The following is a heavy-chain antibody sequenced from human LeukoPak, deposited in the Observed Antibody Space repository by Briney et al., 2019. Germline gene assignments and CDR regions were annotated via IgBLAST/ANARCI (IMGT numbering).Heavy chain of an antibody. J-gene: IGHJ4*02. CDR1: GYTFTSYG. V-gene: IGHV1-18*01. D-gene: IGHD3-10*01. CDR2: ISAYNGNT. Sequence: GASVKVSCKASGYTFTSYGISWVRQAPGQGLEWMGWISAYNGNTNYAQKFQGRVTITADKSTSTAYMELSSLRSEDTAVYYCARGQWGVLRTYLYYFDYWGQGTLVTVSS. CDR3: ARGQWGVLRTYLYYFDY.